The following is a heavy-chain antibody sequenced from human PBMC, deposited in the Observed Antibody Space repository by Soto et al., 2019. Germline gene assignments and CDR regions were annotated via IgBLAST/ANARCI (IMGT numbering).Heavy chain of an antibody. CDR1: GGSIGSSSHY. Sequence: SETLSLTCTVSGGSIGSSSHYWGWIRQPPGKGLEWIGSIYYSGSTYYNPSLKSRVIISVDTSKNQFSLKLRSVTAADTAEYYCATERTQLLSGFTWRGYGMDVWGQGTTVTVS. CDR2: IYYSGST. D-gene: IGHD2-2*01. V-gene: IGHV4-39*01. J-gene: IGHJ6*02. CDR3: ATERTQLLSGFTWRGYGMDV.